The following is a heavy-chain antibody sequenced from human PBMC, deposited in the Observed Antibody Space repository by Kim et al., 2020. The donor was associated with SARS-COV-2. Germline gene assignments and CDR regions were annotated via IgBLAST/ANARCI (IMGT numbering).Heavy chain of an antibody. CDR3: AKGATFYDVLTGWGLLGYFDY. CDR1: GLTFSNYA. V-gene: IGHV3-23*01. CDR2: ISGSGDSA. D-gene: IGHD3-9*01. Sequence: GGSLRLSCAASGLTFSNYAINWVRQAPGKGLEWVSSISGSGDSAYYADSVKGRFTISRDNSKNTLYLQMNSLRVEDTAVYYCAKGATFYDVLTGWGLLGYFDYWGQGTLVTVSS. J-gene: IGHJ4*02.